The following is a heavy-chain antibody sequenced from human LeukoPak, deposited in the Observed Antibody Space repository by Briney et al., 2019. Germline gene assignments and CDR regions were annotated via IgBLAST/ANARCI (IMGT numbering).Heavy chain of an antibody. J-gene: IGHJ4*02. V-gene: IGHV4-39*07. CDR1: GGSISSYY. CDR3: ANSKLLFFDY. CDR2: IYYSGST. Sequence: SETLSLTCTVSGGSISSYYWGWIRQPPGKGLEWIGSIYYSGSTYYNPSLKSRVTISVDTSKNQFSLKLSSVTAADTAVYYCANSKLLFFDYWGQGTLVTVSS. D-gene: IGHD2-21*02.